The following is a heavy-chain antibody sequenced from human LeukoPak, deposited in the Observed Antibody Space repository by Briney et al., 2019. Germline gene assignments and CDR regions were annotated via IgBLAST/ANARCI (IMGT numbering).Heavy chain of an antibody. D-gene: IGHD4/OR15-4a*01. V-gene: IGHV4-38-2*01. Sequence: SETLSLTCAVSGYSISSGYYWGWIRQPPGKGLEWIGSMYQSGSTYYKPSLKSRVTISVDTSKNYFSLKLSSVTAADTAVYYCARVGRGLTTVDYWGQGTLVTVSS. CDR2: MYQSGST. CDR3: ARVGRGLTTVDY. J-gene: IGHJ4*02. CDR1: GYSISSGYY.